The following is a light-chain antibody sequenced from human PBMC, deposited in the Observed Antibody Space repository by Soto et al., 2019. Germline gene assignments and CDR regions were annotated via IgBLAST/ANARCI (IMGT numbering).Light chain of an antibody. CDR2: KAS. CDR1: QSISTS. J-gene: IGKJ1*01. Sequence: DIQMTQSPSTLSASVGDRVTITCRASQSISTSLAWYQQRPGKAPNLLIYKASSLESGGPSRFSGSGSGTEVTLTISSVQPDDVATYYCQQYNNYWTFGQGTKGEIK. V-gene: IGKV1-5*03. CDR3: QQYNNYWT.